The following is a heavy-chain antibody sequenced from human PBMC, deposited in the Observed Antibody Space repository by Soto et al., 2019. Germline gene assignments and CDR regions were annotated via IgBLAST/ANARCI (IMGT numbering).Heavy chain of an antibody. CDR2: ISGSGGST. V-gene: IGHV3-23*01. J-gene: IGHJ4*02. Sequence: TGGSLRLSCAASGFTFSSYAMSWVRQAPGKGLEWVSAISGSGGSTYYADSVKGRFTISRDNSKNTLYLQMNSLRAEDTAVYYCAKGFFGVVTTTSFDYWGQGTLVTVSS. D-gene: IGHD3-3*01. CDR1: GFTFSSYA. CDR3: AKGFFGVVTTTSFDY.